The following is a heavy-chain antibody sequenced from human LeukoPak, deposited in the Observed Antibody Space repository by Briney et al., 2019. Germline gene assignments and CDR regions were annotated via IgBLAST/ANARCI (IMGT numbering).Heavy chain of an antibody. CDR1: GFTFSSYA. Sequence: GGSLRLTCAASGFTFSSYAMSWVRQAPGKGLEWVSAISGSGGSTYYADSVKGRFTISRDDSKNTLYLQMNSLRAEDTAVYYCAKERGSLDAFDIWGQGTMVTVSS. D-gene: IGHD6-13*01. CDR2: ISGSGGST. V-gene: IGHV3-23*01. CDR3: AKERGSLDAFDI. J-gene: IGHJ3*02.